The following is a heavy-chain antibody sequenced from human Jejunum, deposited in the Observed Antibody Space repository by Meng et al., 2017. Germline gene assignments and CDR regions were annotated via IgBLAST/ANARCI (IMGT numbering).Heavy chain of an antibody. CDR1: GGSISRYY. V-gene: IGHV4-4*07. CDR2: IYTSGST. CDR3: ARDAANIGAYYGPFDS. J-gene: IGHJ4*02. D-gene: IGHD1-26*01. Sequence: VHLQGSGPGLLKPSKTRAVTGTVSGGSISRYYWTWIRQPAGNGLEWIGRIYTSGSTNYNASLESRLTISLDTSKNQISLILTSVTSADAGVYYCARDAANIGAYYGPFDSWGQGTLVTVSS.